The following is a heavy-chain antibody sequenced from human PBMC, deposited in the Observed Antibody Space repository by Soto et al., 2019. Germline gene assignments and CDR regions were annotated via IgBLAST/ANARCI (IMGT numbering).Heavy chain of an antibody. CDR1: GFTFSSYA. CDR3: ARDNRITIFGVVTPPGY. CDR2: ISYDGSNK. D-gene: IGHD3-3*01. J-gene: IGHJ4*02. V-gene: IGHV3-30-3*01. Sequence: GGSLRLSCAASGFTFSSYAMHWVRRAPGKGLEWVAVISYDGSNKYYADSVKGRFTISRDNSKNTLYLQMNSLRAEDTAVYYCARDNRITIFGVVTPPGYWGQGTLVTVSS.